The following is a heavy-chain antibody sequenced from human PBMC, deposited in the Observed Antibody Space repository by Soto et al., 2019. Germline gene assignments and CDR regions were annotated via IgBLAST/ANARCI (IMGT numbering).Heavy chain of an antibody. Sequence: QVQLEQSGAEVKKPGSSVKVSCKASGGTLSDHGVAWLRQAPGQGFEWMGGTIPVFNTAKYAQKFQGRVTVTADKFTNIAYMELSSLRSEDTDFYFCARGVYGSGNYYTGPSAFDILGQGTMVIVSS. J-gene: IGHJ3*02. CDR3: ARGVYGSGNYYTGPSAFDI. D-gene: IGHD3-10*01. V-gene: IGHV1-69*06. CDR1: GGTLSDHG. CDR2: TIPVFNTA.